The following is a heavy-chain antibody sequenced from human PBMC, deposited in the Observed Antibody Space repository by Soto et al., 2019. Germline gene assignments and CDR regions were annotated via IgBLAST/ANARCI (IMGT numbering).Heavy chain of an antibody. D-gene: IGHD5-12*01. V-gene: IGHV3-15*01. CDR3: TTGDLVATIGDV. Sequence: EVQLVESGGGLVKPGGSLRLSCGASGFTFSNAWMSWVRQAPGKGLEWVGRIKSKTDGGTTDYAAPVKGRFTISRDDSKNTLYLQMNSLKTEDTAVYYCTTGDLVATIGDVWGQGTTVTVSS. J-gene: IGHJ6*02. CDR2: IKSKTDGGTT. CDR1: GFTFSNAW.